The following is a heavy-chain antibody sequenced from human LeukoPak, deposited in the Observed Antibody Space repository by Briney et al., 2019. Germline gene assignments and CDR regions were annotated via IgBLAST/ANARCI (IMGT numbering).Heavy chain of an antibody. D-gene: IGHD3-10*01. CDR3: ARDHYGSGRGYPRSYYYYGMDV. CDR2: TYYRSKWYN. CDR1: GDSFSSNSAA. Sequence: SQTLSLTCAISGDSFSSNSAAWNWIRQSPSRGLEWLGRTYYRSKWYNDYAVSVKSRITINPDTSKNQFSLQLNSVTPEDTAVYYCARDHYGSGRGYPRSYYYYGMDVWGQGTTVTVSS. J-gene: IGHJ6*02. V-gene: IGHV6-1*01.